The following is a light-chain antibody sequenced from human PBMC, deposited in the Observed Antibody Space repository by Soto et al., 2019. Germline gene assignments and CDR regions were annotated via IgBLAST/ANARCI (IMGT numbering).Light chain of an antibody. CDR3: QSYDSSLSAI. Sequence: QAVLTQPPSVSGAPGQRVTISCTGSSSYIGAGYDVHWYQQLPGTAPKLLIYGNSNRPSGVPDRFSGSKSGTSASLAITGLQAEDEADYYCQSYDSSLSAIFGGGTKLTVL. CDR1: SSYIGAGYD. CDR2: GNS. J-gene: IGLJ2*01. V-gene: IGLV1-40*01.